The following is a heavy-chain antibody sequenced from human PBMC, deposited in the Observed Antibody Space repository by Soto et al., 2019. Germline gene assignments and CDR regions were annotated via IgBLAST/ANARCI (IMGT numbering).Heavy chain of an antibody. D-gene: IGHD2-8*01. J-gene: IGHJ4*02. CDR2: INPSGGST. CDR1: GYTFTIYY. V-gene: IGHV1-46*01. CDR3: ARAGFPLIQADIALMVYARLFDY. Sequence: ASVKVSCTASGYTFTIYYMHWVRQAPGQRLERMGIINPSGGSTSYAQKFQGRVTMTRDTSTSTVYMELSSLRSEDTAVYYCARAGFPLIQADIALMVYARLFDYWGQGTLVTVSS.